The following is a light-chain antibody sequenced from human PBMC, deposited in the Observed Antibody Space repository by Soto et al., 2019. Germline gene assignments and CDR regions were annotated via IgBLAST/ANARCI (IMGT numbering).Light chain of an antibody. J-gene: IGKJ5*01. V-gene: IGKV3-20*01. CDR3: QQYGSSPIT. Sequence: EIVLTQSPGTLALSPGERATLSCRASQSVSSSYLAWYQQKPGQAPKLLIYGASSRATGIPDRFSGSVSGTVFTHAINRLAPDDFAVYYCQQYGSSPITFGQGTRLEIK. CDR2: GAS. CDR1: QSVSSSY.